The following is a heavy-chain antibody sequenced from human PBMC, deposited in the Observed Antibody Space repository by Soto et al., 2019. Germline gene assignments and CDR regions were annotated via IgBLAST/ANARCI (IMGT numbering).Heavy chain of an antibody. D-gene: IGHD1-26*01. CDR3: GKGRGGSYGGDSFAY. CDR1: GFTYDDYD. CDR2: ISWNSGRT. J-gene: IGHJ4*02. Sequence: EVQLVESGGGLVQPGRSLRLSCAASGFTYDDYDMHWVRQAPGKGLEWVSAISWNSGRTAYADSVKGRFTISRDNAKNSLFLKMISLRAAGTAVYHCGKGRGGSYGGDSFAYWGQGTLVTVSS. V-gene: IGHV3-9*01.